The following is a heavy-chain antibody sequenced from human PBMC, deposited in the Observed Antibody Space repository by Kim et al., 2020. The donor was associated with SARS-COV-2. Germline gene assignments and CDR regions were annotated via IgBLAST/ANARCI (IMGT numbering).Heavy chain of an antibody. CDR2: INPNSGDT. CDR1: GYTFTGYY. Sequence: ASVKVSCKASGYTFTGYYIHWVRQAPGQGLEWMGWINPNSGDTIYAQNFQARVTMTRDTSISTAYMELIRLRSDDAAVYYCARATSWGSGISEYWGQGTLVTVSS. D-gene: IGHD3-3*02. J-gene: IGHJ4*02. CDR3: ARATSWGSGISEY. V-gene: IGHV1-2*02.